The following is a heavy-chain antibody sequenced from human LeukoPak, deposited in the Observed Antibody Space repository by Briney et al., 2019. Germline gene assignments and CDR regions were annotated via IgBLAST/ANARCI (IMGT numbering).Heavy chain of an antibody. V-gene: IGHV3-48*04. D-gene: IGHD3-22*01. CDR3: ARRGGGYYAWAFDI. Sequence: PGGSLRLSCAASGFTFSSYGMHWVRQAPGKGLEWVSYISSSASTIYYADSVKGRFTISRDNAKNSLYLQMNSLRAEDTAVYYCARRGGGYYAWAFDIWGQGTMVTVSS. J-gene: IGHJ3*02. CDR2: ISSSASTI. CDR1: GFTFSSYG.